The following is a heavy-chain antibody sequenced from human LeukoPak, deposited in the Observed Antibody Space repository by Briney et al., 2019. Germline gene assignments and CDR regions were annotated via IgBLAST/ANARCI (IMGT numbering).Heavy chain of an antibody. CDR2: IKQDGSEK. J-gene: IGHJ4*02. CDR1: GFTFRSYW. D-gene: IGHD5-18*01. CDR3: VRDVSGSSYGDY. V-gene: IGHV3-7*01. Sequence: GGSLRLSCVGSGFTFRSYWMTWVRQAPGKGLEWVANIKQDGSEKYYLDSVKGRFTISRDNAKNSLYLQMNSLRAEDKSVYYCVRDVSGSSYGDYWGQGTLVTVSS.